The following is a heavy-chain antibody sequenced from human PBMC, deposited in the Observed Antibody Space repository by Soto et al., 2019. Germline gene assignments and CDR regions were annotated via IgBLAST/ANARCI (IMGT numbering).Heavy chain of an antibody. CDR3: AHKFSFTGSYYYDSSGYYWDY. J-gene: IGHJ4*02. CDR1: GFSLSTSGVG. Sequence: SGPTLVKPTQTLTLTCTFSGFSLSTSGVGVGWIRQPPGKALEWLALIYWDHDKRYSPSLKSRLTITKETSKNQVVLTMTNMDPVDTATYYCAHKFSFTGSYYYDSSGYYWDYWGQGTLVTVSS. CDR2: IYWDHDK. V-gene: IGHV2-5*02. D-gene: IGHD3-22*01.